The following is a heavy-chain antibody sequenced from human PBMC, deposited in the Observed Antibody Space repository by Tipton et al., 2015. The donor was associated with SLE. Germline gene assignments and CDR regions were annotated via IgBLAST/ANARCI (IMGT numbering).Heavy chain of an antibody. V-gene: IGHV3-30*02. CDR2: IRFDGTKT. Sequence: SLRLSCAASGFTFSSYGMHWVRQAPGKGLQWVTFIRFDGTKTYYTDSVKGRFTISRDNAKNSLYLQMNSLRAEDTAVYYCARGSQWLAYFDYWGQGTLVTVSS. CDR1: GFTFSSYG. J-gene: IGHJ4*02. D-gene: IGHD6-19*01. CDR3: ARGSQWLAYFDY.